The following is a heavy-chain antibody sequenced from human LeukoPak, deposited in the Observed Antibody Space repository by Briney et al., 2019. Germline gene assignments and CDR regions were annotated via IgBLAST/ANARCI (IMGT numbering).Heavy chain of an antibody. CDR2: INPSGGST. Sequence: ASVKVSCKASGYTFTSYYMHWVRQAPGQGLEWMGIINPSGGSTSYAQKFQGRVTMTRDTSTSTVYMELSSLRSEDTAVYYCARDLGWGCSGYDSSGDDYWGQGTLVTVSS. V-gene: IGHV1-46*01. D-gene: IGHD5-12*01. CDR3: ARDLGWGCSGYDSSGDDY. CDR1: GYTFTSYY. J-gene: IGHJ4*02.